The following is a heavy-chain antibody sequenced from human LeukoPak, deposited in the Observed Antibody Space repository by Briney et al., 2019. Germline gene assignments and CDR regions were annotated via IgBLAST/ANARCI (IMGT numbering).Heavy chain of an antibody. CDR1: GFTFSGYS. J-gene: IGHJ4*02. CDR3: ARSGELSGYDFYY. V-gene: IGHV3-21*01. Sequence: GGSLILSCAASGFTFSGYSMNWVRQAPGKGLEWVSSISSSSSYIYYADSVKGRFTISRDNAKNSPYLQMNSLRAEDTAVYYCARSGELSGYDFYYWGQGTLVTVSS. D-gene: IGHD5-12*01. CDR2: ISSSSSYI.